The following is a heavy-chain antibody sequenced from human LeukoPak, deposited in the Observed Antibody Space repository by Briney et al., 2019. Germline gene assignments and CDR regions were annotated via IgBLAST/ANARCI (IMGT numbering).Heavy chain of an antibody. J-gene: IGHJ6*02. CDR1: GGSISSYY. V-gene: IGHV4-59*01. CDR3: ARGHTAMEDYYYYGMDV. Sequence: PSETLSLTCTVSGGSISSYYWSWIRQPPGKGLEWIGYIYYSGSTNYNPSLKSRVTISVDTSKNQFSLKLSSVTAADTAVYYCARGHTAMEDYYYYGMDVWGQGTTVTVSS. CDR2: IYYSGST. D-gene: IGHD5-18*01.